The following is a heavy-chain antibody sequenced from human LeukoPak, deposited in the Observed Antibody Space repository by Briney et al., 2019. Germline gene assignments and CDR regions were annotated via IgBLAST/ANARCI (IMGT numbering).Heavy chain of an antibody. J-gene: IGHJ6*04. CDR3: ARDLEVVPAAMDYYGMDV. Sequence: PGRSLRLSCAASGFTFSSYGMHWVRQAPGKGLEWVAVIRYDGSNKYYADSVKGRFTISRDNSKNTLYLQMNSLRAEDTAVYYCARDLEVVPAAMDYYGMDVWGKGTTLTVSS. CDR2: IRYDGSNK. V-gene: IGHV3-33*01. D-gene: IGHD2-2*01. CDR1: GFTFSSYG.